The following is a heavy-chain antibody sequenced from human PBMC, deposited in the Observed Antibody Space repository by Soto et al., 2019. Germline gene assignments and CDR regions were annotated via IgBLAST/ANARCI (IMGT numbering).Heavy chain of an antibody. V-gene: IGHV4-34*01. CDR1: GGSFSGYY. CDR2: INHSGST. D-gene: IGHD3-3*01. J-gene: IGHJ6*03. CDR3: ARGNYDFWSGYYQNYYYYYYMDV. Sequence: QVQLQQWGAGLLKPSETLSLTCAVYGGSFSGYYWSWIRKPPGKGLEWIGEINHSGSTNYNPSLKSRVTISVDTSKNQFARKLSSVTAADTAVYYCARGNYDFWSGYYQNYYYYYYMDVWGKGTTVTVSS.